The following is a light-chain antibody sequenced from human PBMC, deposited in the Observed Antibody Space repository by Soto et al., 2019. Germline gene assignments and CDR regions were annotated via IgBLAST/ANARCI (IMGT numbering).Light chain of an antibody. CDR1: SSDVGGYNY. J-gene: IGLJ1*01. V-gene: IGLV2-8*01. Sequence: QSALTQPPSASGSPGQSVAISCTGTSSDVGGYNYVSWYQQHPGKAPKLMIYEVNKRPSGVPDRFSGSKSGNTASLTVSGLQAEDEADYYCSSYAGSIHYVFGTGTKVTVL. CDR2: EVN. CDR3: SSYAGSIHYV.